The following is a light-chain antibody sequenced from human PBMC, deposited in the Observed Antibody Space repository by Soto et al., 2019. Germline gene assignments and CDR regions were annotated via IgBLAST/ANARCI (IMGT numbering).Light chain of an antibody. CDR1: QSVSSSY. J-gene: IGKJ2*01. Sequence: EIVLPQSPGTLSLSPGERATLFCRASQSVSSSYLAWYQQKPGQAPRLLIYGASSRATGIPDRFSGSGSGTDFTLTISRLEPEDFAVYYCQQYGSSPPYTFGQGTKLEIK. CDR3: QQYGSSPPYT. V-gene: IGKV3-20*01. CDR2: GAS.